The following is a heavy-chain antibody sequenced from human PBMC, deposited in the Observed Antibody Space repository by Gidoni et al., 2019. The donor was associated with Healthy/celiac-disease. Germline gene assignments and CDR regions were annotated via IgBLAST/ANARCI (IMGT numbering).Heavy chain of an antibody. CDR1: GFTFSNAW. CDR2: IKSKTDGGRT. J-gene: IGHJ4*02. D-gene: IGHD1-7*01. Sequence: EVQLVESGGGLVKPGGSLRLSCAASGFTFSNAWMSWVRQAPGKGLEWVGRIKSKTDGGRTDYAAPVKGRFTISRDDSKNTLYLQMNSLKTEDTAVYYCTTLLELAGDYWGQGTLVTVSS. V-gene: IGHV3-15*01. CDR3: TTLLELAGDY.